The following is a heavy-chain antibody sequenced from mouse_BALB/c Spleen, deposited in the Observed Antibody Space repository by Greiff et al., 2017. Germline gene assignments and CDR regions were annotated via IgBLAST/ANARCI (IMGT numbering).Heavy chain of an antibody. V-gene: IGHV6-6*02. D-gene: IGHD2-1*01. CDR3: TRSIYYGNYWYFDV. CDR2: IRLKSNNYAT. J-gene: IGHJ1*01. CDR1: GFTFSNYW. Sequence: EVMLVESGGGLVQPGGSMKLSCVASGFTFSNYWMNWVRQSPEKGLEWVAEIRLKSNNYATHYAESVKGRFTISRDDSKSSVYLQMNNLRAEDTGIYYCTRSIYYGNYWYFDVWGAGTTVTVSS.